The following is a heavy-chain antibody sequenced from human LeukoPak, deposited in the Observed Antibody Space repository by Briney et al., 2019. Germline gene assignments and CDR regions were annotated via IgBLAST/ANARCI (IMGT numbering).Heavy chain of an antibody. CDR2: INHSGTT. CDR1: GGSFSGYH. D-gene: IGHD3-3*01. J-gene: IGHJ6*03. CDR3: ARVTGFWSGYYTAGPYYYYYMDV. V-gene: IGHV4-34*01. Sequence: PSETLSLTCAVYGGSFSGYHWSWLRQPQGQGLEGIGEINHSGTTNYHPSLNSRATISVDTSKNQFSLMLSSVTAGDTAVYYCARVTGFWSGYYTAGPYYYYYMDVWGKGTTVTVSS.